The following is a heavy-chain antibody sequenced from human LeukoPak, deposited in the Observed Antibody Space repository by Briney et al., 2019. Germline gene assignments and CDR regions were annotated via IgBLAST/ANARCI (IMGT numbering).Heavy chain of an antibody. CDR2: IRSKGYGGTT. V-gene: IGHV3-49*03. D-gene: IGHD2-15*01. CDR1: GFTFGDYT. Sequence: GGSLRLSCTASGFTFGDYTMSWFRQAPGKGLEWVGFIRSKGYGGTTEDAASVKGRFTISRDDSKSIAYLQMNSLKTEDTAVYYCIRGGANTPFDYWGQGTLVTVSS. CDR3: IRGGANTPFDY. J-gene: IGHJ4*02.